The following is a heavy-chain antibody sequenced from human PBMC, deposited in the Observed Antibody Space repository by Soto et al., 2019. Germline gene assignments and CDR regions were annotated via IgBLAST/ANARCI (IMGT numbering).Heavy chain of an antibody. CDR1: GFTFSSYG. CDR2: LWYDGSNK. V-gene: IGHV3-33*01. J-gene: IGHJ4*02. Sequence: QVQLVESGGGVVQPGRSLRLSCAASGFTFSSYGMHWVRQAPGKGLEWVAVLWYDGSNKYYADSVKGRFTISRDNSKNTLYLQMNSLRAEDTAVYYCARGANEAAAYFDYWGQGTLVTVSS. CDR3: ARGANEAAAYFDY. D-gene: IGHD6-13*01.